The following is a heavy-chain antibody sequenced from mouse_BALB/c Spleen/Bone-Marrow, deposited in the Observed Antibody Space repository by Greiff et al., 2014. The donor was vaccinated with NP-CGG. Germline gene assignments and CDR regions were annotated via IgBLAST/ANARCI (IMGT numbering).Heavy chain of an antibody. CDR3: ARGNWEAMDY. Sequence: VQLQQSGAELAKPGASVKMPCKASGYTFTSYWMHWVKQRPGQGLEWIGYINPRIGYTEYNQKFKDKATLTADKSSSTAYVQLSSLTSEDSAVYYCARGNWEAMDYWGQGTSVTVSS. J-gene: IGHJ4*01. CDR2: INPRIGYT. D-gene: IGHD4-1*01. CDR1: GYTFTSYW. V-gene: IGHV1-7*01.